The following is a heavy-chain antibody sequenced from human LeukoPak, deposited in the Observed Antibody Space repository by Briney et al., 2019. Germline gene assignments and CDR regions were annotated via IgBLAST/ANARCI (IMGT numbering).Heavy chain of an antibody. V-gene: IGHV4-59*01. J-gene: IGHJ6*02. CDR2: IYYSGST. CDR1: GGSISSYY. CDR3: ARDPSMDV. Sequence: PSETLSLTCTVSGGSISSYYWSWIRQPPGKGLEWIGYIYYSGSTNYNPSLKSRVTISVDTSKNQFSLKLSSVTAADTAVYYCARDPSMDVWGQGTTVTVSS.